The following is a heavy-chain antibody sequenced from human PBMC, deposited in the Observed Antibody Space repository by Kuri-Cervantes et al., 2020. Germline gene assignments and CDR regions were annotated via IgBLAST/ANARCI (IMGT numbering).Heavy chain of an antibody. CDR3: ARGRRRQWLVTYFDY. V-gene: IGHV4-34*01. D-gene: IGHD6-19*01. CDR2: INHSGST. CDR1: GGSISGYY. Sequence: SETLSLTCTVSGGSISGYYWSWIRQPPGKGLEWIGEINHSGSTNYNPSLKSRVTISIDTSKNQFSLKLSSVTAADTAVYYCARGRRRQWLVTYFDYWGQGTLVTVSS. J-gene: IGHJ4*02.